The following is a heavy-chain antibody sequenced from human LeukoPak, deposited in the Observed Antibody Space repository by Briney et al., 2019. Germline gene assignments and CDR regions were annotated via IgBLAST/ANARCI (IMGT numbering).Heavy chain of an antibody. CDR3: ASTVVVPAAIGGDY. J-gene: IGHJ4*02. CDR1: GFTFSTYS. D-gene: IGHD2-2*02. V-gene: IGHV3-21*01. CDR2: ISSSSSYL. Sequence: GGSLRLSCAASGFTFSTYSINWVRQAPGKGLEWVSSISSSSSYLYYADSVKGRFTISRDNAKNSLYLQMNSLRAEDTAVYYCASTVVVPAAIGGDYWGQGTLVTVSS.